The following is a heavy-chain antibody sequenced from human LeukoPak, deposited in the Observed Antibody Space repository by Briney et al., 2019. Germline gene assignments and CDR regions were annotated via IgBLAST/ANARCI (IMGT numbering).Heavy chain of an antibody. Sequence: ASVKVSCKASGGTFSSYAISWVRQAPGQGLEWMGGIIPIFGTANYAQKFQGRVTITADESTSTAYMELSSLRSEDTAVYYCACPFGGGGSYYNFDYWGQGTLVTVSS. CDR1: GGTFSSYA. J-gene: IGHJ4*02. CDR2: IIPIFGTA. CDR3: ACPFGGGGSYYNFDY. V-gene: IGHV1-69*13. D-gene: IGHD1-26*01.